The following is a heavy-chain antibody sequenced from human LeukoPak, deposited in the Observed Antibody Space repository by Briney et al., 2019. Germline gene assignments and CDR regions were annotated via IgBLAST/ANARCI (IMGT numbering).Heavy chain of an antibody. Sequence: GGSLRLSCAASRFTFSSYAMSWVRQAPGKGLEWVPSISASGGSTYYADSVKGRFTISRDNSKNTLYLQMNSLRGEDTAIYYCAKAEYDFWSGSFDRWGQGTLVILSS. CDR3: AKAEYDFWSGSFDR. CDR1: RFTFSSYA. V-gene: IGHV3-23*01. CDR2: ISASGGST. J-gene: IGHJ4*02. D-gene: IGHD3-3*01.